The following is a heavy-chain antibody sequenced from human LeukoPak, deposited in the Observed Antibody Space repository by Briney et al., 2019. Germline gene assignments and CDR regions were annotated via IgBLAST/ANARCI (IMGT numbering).Heavy chain of an antibody. V-gene: IGHV3-33*08. D-gene: IGHD3-10*01. CDR2: IWYDGSNK. Sequence: GGSLRLSCAASGFTFSNNLMHWVRQAPGKGLEWVAVIWYDGSNKYYADSVKGRFTISRDNSKNTLYLEMNSLRAEDTAVYYCVSLGTNYYGLRWGQGTLVTVSS. CDR3: VSLGTNYYGLR. J-gene: IGHJ4*02. CDR1: GFTFSNNL.